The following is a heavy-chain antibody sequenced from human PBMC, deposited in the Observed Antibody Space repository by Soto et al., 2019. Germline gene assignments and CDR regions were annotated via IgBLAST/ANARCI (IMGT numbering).Heavy chain of an antibody. V-gene: IGHV1-8*01. D-gene: IGHD7-27*01. CDR1: GYTFTSYD. CDR3: ARGPRNWGVDY. CDR2: MNPNSGNT. J-gene: IGHJ4*02. Sequence: QVQLVQSGAEVKKPGASVKVSCKAAGYTFTSYDINWVRQATGQGFEWMGWMNPNSGNTGYAQKFQGRVTLTRDTAISTAFMELSSLRSEDTAVYYCARGPRNWGVDYWGQGTLVTVSS.